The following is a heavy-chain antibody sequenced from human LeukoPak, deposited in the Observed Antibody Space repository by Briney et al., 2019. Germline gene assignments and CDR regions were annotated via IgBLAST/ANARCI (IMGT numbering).Heavy chain of an antibody. V-gene: IGHV4-61*01. CDR3: ARTTEGGYTYDYFYYYYMDV. D-gene: IGHD5-18*01. CDR2: IYYSGST. Sequence: PSETLSLTCTVSGYSISSGYYWSWIRQPPGKGLEWIGYIYYSGSTNYNPSLKSRVTISVDTSKNQFSLKLSSVTAADTAVYYCARTTEGGYTYDYFYYYYMDVWGKGTTVTISS. J-gene: IGHJ6*03. CDR1: GYSISSGYY.